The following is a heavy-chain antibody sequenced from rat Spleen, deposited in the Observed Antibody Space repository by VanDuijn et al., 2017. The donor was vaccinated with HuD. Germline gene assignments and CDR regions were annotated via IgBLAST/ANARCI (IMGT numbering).Heavy chain of an antibody. V-gene: IGHV5-62*01. Sequence: VQLVESGGGLVQPGKSLNISCSSSGFTFSSYAMHWIRDAPGKGLDWVAYISSSSGTVYADAVKGRFTSSSDNAKNTLYLQLDRLKFEDTAIYYCARGEDILWDYFDYWGQGVMVTVSS. CDR3: ARGEDILWDYFDY. J-gene: IGHJ2*01. CDR2: ISSSSGT. D-gene: IGHD1-9*01. CDR1: GFTFSSYA.